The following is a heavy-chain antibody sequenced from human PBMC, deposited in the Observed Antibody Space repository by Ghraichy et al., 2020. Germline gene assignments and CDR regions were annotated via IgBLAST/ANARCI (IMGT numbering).Heavy chain of an antibody. V-gene: IGHV3-23*01. J-gene: IGHJ4*02. Sequence: GGSLRLSCAASGFTFSSYAMSWVRQAPGKGLEWVSAISGSGGSTYYADSVKGRFTISRDYSKNTLYLQMNSLRAEDTAVYYCAKDHYQIRRNYFDYWGQGTLVTVSS. CDR1: GFTFSSYA. CDR3: AKDHYQIRRNYFDY. D-gene: IGHD3-10*01. CDR2: ISGSGGST.